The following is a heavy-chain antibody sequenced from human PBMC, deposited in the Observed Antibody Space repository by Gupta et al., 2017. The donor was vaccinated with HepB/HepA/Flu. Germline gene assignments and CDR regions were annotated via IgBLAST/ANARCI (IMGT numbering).Heavy chain of an antibody. V-gene: IGHV3-30*18. Sequence: QVQLVESGGGVVQPGRSLRLSCTASGFTFSSSGMPWFRQSPGKGLEWVAVISYDESNKYYADSVKGRFTISRDNSKNMLYLQMNSLRAEDTAVYYCAKDYGYSGYAYFDYWGQGTLVTVSS. CDR1: GFTFSSSG. CDR2: ISYDESNK. D-gene: IGHD5-12*01. CDR3: AKDYGYSGYAYFDY. J-gene: IGHJ4*02.